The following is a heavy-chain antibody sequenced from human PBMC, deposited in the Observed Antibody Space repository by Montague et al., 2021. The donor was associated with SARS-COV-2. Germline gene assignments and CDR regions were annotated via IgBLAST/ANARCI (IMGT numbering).Heavy chain of an antibody. CDR1: GFSLSTSGMR. V-gene: IGHV2-70*04. Sequence: PALVKSTQTLTLTCTFSGFSLSTSGMRASWIRQPPGKALEWLARIDWXDDKFYSTSLKTRLTISKDTSKNQVVLTMTNMDPVDTATYYCSRSYYDTLTACYTPFDYWGQGTLVTVSS. CDR3: SRSYYDTLTACYTPFDY. D-gene: IGHD3-9*01. J-gene: IGHJ4*02. CDR2: IDWXDDK.